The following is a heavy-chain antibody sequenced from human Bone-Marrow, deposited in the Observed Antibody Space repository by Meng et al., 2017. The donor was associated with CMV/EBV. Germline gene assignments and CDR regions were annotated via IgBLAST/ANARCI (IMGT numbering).Heavy chain of an antibody. D-gene: IGHD3-22*01. V-gene: IGHV3-7*01. CDR1: GFTFSSYG. J-gene: IGHJ4*02. CDR2: IKQDGSEK. Sequence: GESLKISCAASGFTFSSYGMHWVRQAPGKGLEWVANIKQDGSEKYYVDSVKGRFTISRDNAKNSLYLQMNSLRAEDTAVYYCARAPPGIWLARFDYWGQGTLVTVSS. CDR3: ARAPPGIWLARFDY.